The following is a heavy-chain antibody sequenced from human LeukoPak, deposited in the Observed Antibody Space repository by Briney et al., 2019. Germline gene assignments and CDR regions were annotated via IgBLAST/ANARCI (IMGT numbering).Heavy chain of an antibody. Sequence: GRCLRLSCAASGFTFSSYGMHWVRQAPGKGLEWVAVISYDGSNKYYADSVKGRFTISRDNSKNTLYLQMNSLRAEDTAVYYCRCPSDWFDPWGQGTLVTVSS. CDR2: ISYDGSNK. CDR3: RCPSDWFDP. CDR1: GFTFSSYG. V-gene: IGHV3-30*03. D-gene: IGHD2-8*01. J-gene: IGHJ5*02.